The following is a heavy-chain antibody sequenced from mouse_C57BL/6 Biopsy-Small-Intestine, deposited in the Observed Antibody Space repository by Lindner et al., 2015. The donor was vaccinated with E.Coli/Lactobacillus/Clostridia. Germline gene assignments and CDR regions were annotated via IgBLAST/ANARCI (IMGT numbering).Heavy chain of an antibody. Sequence: VQLQESGAELARPGASVKLSCKASGYTFTSYGISWVKQRTGQGLEWIGEIYPRSGNTYYNEKFKGKATLTADKSSSTAYMELRSLTSEDSAVYFCAKITTVVATDWCFDVWGTGTTVTVSS. V-gene: IGHV1-81*01. CDR1: GYTFTSYG. D-gene: IGHD1-1*01. CDR2: IYPRSGNT. J-gene: IGHJ1*03. CDR3: AKITTVVATDWCFDV.